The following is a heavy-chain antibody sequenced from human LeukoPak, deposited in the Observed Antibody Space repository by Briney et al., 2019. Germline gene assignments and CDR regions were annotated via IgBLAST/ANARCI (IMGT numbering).Heavy chain of an antibody. CDR1: GFTFNNYA. D-gene: IGHD3-10*01. J-gene: IGHJ4*02. CDR3: ARDHYASGSYLPYYFDY. V-gene: IGHV3-23*01. CDR2: ISTSGGSK. Sequence: GGSLRLSCAVSGFTFNNYAMTWVRQAPGKGLEWVSGISTSGGSKYYADSVKGRFIISRDNSKNTLHLQMHSLRADDTAIYCCARDHYASGSYLPYYFDYWGQGTLVTVSS.